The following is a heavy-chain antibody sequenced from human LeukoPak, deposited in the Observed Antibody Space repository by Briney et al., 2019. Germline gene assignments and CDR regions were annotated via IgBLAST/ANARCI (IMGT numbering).Heavy chain of an antibody. V-gene: IGHV4-39*07. CDR1: GGSISSSSYY. Sequence: PSETLSLTCTVSGGSISSSSYYWGWIRQPPGKGLEWIGEINHSGSTNYNPSLKSRVTISVDTSKNQFSLKLSSVTAADTAVYYCARRSGIRYCSGGSCYTRPFDYWGQGTLVTVSS. J-gene: IGHJ4*02. CDR3: ARRSGIRYCSGGSCYTRPFDY. D-gene: IGHD2-15*01. CDR2: INHSGST.